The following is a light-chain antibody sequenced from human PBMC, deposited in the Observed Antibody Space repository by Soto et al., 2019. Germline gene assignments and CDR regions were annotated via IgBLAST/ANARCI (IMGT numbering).Light chain of an antibody. CDR2: KAS. Sequence: DIQMTQSPSTLSASVGDRVTITCRASQSINSWLAWYQQKPGKAPKLLIYKASSLESGVPSRFSGSGSGTEFTLTISSLQSDDFATYTYVTFGGGTRWIS. J-gene: IGKJ4*01. CDR3: VT. CDR1: QSINSW. V-gene: IGKV1-5*03.